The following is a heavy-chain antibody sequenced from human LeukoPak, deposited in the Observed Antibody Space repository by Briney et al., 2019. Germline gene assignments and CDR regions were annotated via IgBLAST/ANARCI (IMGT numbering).Heavy chain of an antibody. Sequence: ASVKVSCKASGYTFTGYYMHWVRQAPGQGLEWMGRINPNNGGTNCAQKFQGRVTMTGDMSISAAYMELSSLRSDDTAVYYCARESGSYHGNDYWGQGTLVTVSS. CDR1: GYTFTGYY. CDR3: ARESGSYHGNDY. V-gene: IGHV1-2*06. D-gene: IGHD1-26*01. CDR2: INPNNGGT. J-gene: IGHJ4*02.